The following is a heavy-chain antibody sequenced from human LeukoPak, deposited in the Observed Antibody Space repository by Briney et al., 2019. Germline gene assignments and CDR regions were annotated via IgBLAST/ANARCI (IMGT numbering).Heavy chain of an antibody. J-gene: IGHJ4*02. CDR1: GFTVSSNY. V-gene: IGHV3-53*01. D-gene: IGHD3-10*01. Sequence: GSLRLSCAASGFTVSSNYMSWVRQAPGKGLEWVSVIYSGGSTYYADSVKGRFTISRDNSKNTLFLQMNSLRAEDTAVYYCAKGAMVRGVLDYWGQGTLVTVSS. CDR2: IYSGGST. CDR3: AKGAMVRGVLDY.